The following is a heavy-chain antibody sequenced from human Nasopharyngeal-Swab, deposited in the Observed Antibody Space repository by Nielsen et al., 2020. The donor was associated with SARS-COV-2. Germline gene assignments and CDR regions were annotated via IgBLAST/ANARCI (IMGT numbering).Heavy chain of an antibody. D-gene: IGHD1-14*01. V-gene: IGHV3-30*04. CDR3: ARETKRYLDQ. J-gene: IGHJ4*02. CDR2: ISYDGSNK. Sequence: GESLKISCAASGFTFSSHAMHWVRQAPGKGLEWAALISYDGSNKYYADSVKGRFTISRDNSKNTLYLQLNSLRTEDTAVYYCARETKRYLDQWGQGTLVTVSS. CDR1: GFTFSSHA.